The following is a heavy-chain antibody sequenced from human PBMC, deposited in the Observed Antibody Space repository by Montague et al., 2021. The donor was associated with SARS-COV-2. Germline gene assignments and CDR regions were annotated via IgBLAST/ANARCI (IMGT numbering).Heavy chain of an antibody. CDR3: ARGSGWMGNAFDI. CDR2: IYYSGST. J-gene: IGHJ3*02. D-gene: IGHD6-19*01. Sequence: TLSLTCTVSGGSISSYYWSWIRQPPGKGLEWIGYIYYSGSTNXNPSLKSRVTISVDTSKNQFSLKLSSVTAADTAVYYCARGSGWMGNAFDIWGQGTMVTVSS. V-gene: IGHV4-59*01. CDR1: GGSISSYY.